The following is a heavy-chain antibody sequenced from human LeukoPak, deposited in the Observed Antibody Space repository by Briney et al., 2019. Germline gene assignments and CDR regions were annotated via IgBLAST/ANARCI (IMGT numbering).Heavy chain of an antibody. D-gene: IGHD1-26*01. CDR2: IYTSGST. Sequence: AETLSLTCTVSGGSISSYYLSWIRQPPGKGLEWIGYIYTSGSTNYNASPKSRVTISVDTSKNQSSLKLSSVTAADTAVYYCAGIPVLKRGSLGAFDIWGQGTMVTVSS. V-gene: IGHV4-4*09. CDR1: GGSISSYY. J-gene: IGHJ3*02. CDR3: AGIPVLKRGSLGAFDI.